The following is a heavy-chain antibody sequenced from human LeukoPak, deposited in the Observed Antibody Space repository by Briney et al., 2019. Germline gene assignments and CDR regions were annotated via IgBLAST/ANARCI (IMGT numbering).Heavy chain of an antibody. CDR2: INPDGRGT. CDR3: ARSLAAPLYYFDY. CDR1: GYTFTGYY. V-gene: IGHV1-2*02. J-gene: IGHJ4*02. D-gene: IGHD6-13*01. Sequence: ASVKVSCKASGYTFTGYYIHRVRQAPGQGLEWMGWINPDGRGTNYAQKFQGRVTMTRDTSISTAHMELNRLRSDDTAVFYCARSLAAPLYYFDYWGQGTLVTVSS.